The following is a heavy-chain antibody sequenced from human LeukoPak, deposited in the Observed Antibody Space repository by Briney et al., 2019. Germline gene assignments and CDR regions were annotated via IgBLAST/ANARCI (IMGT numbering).Heavy chain of an antibody. J-gene: IGHJ4*02. CDR2: ISYEGAYK. Sequence: PGRSLRLSCGASGFTFSNYAMYWVRQAPGKGLEWVATISYEGAYKFYADSVKGRYTISRDNSMNTLYLQMNSLSAEDTAVYYCARMGYCTSTIRYHYFEYWGQGALVTVSS. D-gene: IGHD2-2*01. V-gene: IGHV3-30*04. CDR3: ARMGYCTSTIRYHYFEY. CDR1: GFTFSNYA.